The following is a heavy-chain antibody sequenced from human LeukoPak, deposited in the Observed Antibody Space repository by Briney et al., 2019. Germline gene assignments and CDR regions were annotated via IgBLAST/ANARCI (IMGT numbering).Heavy chain of an antibody. J-gene: IGHJ5*02. CDR1: GGSISSYY. Sequence: SETLSLTCTVSGGSISSYYWSWIRQPPGKGLEWIGYIYYSGSTNYNPSLKSRVTISLDTSKNQFSLKLSSVTAADTAVYYCARALPSGSPSLVNWFDPWGQGTLVTVSS. D-gene: IGHD3-10*01. CDR3: ARALPSGSPSLVNWFDP. V-gene: IGHV4-59*01. CDR2: IYYSGST.